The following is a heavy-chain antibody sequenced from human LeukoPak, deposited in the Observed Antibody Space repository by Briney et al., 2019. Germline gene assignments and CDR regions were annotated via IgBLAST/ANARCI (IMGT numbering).Heavy chain of an antibody. Sequence: GGSLRLSCAASGFTFSSYGIHWVSQAPGKGLEWVAVISYDGSNKYYADSVKGRFTISRDNSKNTLYLQMNSLRAEDTAVYYCAKGCRQGSGSYYKGCYYYSYMDVWGKGTTVTVSS. CDR2: ISYDGSNK. V-gene: IGHV3-30*18. D-gene: IGHD3-10*01. CDR1: GFTFSSYG. CDR3: AKGCRQGSGSYYKGCYYYSYMDV. J-gene: IGHJ6*03.